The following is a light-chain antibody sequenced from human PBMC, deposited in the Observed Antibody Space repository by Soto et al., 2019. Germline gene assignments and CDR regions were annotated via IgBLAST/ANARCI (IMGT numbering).Light chain of an antibody. J-gene: IGKJ1*01. Sequence: DIQMTQSPSSLSASVGDRVTITCRASQSIRSYLNWYQQKPGKAPKLLIYAASSLQSGVPSRFSGSGSWTEFTVTIRSLQPEDFATYYCHQSYSTPWTFAQRTKVEIK. CDR3: HQSYSTPWT. V-gene: IGKV1-39*01. CDR2: AAS. CDR1: QSIRSY.